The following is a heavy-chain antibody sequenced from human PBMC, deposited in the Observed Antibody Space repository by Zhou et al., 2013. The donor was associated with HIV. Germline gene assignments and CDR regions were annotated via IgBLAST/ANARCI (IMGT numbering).Heavy chain of an antibody. V-gene: IGHV1-69*14. CDR1: GGSFQNYP. J-gene: IGHJ3*02. CDR2: VIPVLDVT. D-gene: IGHD1-26*01. CDR3: ARESGGGGTYWDDAFDM. Sequence: VQLVQSGTEVKKPGSSVKISCKTSGGSFQNYPISWVRQAPGLGLEWVGGVIPVLDVTHYSRRFQGRVTISADKSKTISYLEVATLTLEDTALYFCARESGGGGTYWDDAFDMWGQGTLVTVSS.